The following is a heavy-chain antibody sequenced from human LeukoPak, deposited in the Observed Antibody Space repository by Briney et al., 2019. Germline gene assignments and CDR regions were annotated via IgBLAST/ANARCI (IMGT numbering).Heavy chain of an antibody. Sequence: ASETLSLTCTVSGGSISSSSYYWDWIRQPPGKGLEWIGSIHYSGSTNYNPSLKSRVTISVDTSKNHFSLKVTSMTTADTGVYYCARSLPGAIGAADFWGQGTLVTVSS. V-gene: IGHV4-39*07. CDR3: ARSLPGAIGAADF. CDR1: GGSISSSSYY. D-gene: IGHD6-13*01. J-gene: IGHJ4*02. CDR2: IHYSGST.